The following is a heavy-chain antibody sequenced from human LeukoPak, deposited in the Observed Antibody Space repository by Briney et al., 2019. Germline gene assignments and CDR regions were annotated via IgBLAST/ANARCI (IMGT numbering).Heavy chain of an antibody. J-gene: IGHJ4*02. Sequence: PSETLSLTCTVSGGSISSDDSYWSWIRQPPGKGLEWIGSIYYSGSTYYNPSLKSRVTISVDTSKNQFSLKLSSVTAADTAVYYCALGIYYGSGSYYYLDYWGQGTLVTVSS. CDR3: ALGIYYGSGSYYYLDY. CDR2: IYYSGST. V-gene: IGHV4-39*07. D-gene: IGHD3-10*01. CDR1: GGSISSDDSY.